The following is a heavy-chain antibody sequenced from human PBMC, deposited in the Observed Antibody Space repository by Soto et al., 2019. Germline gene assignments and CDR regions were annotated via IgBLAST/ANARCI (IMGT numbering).Heavy chain of an antibody. CDR2: ISSSGSTI. J-gene: IGHJ4*02. D-gene: IGHD2-8*01. V-gene: IGHV3-48*03. CDR3: ARVSVLMVYAPHAPEYYFDY. CDR1: GFSFGSYA. Sequence: GGSLRLSCAASGFSFGSYAMHWVRQAPGKGLEWVSYISSSGSTIYYADSVKGRFTISRDNAKNSLYLQMNSLRAEDTAVYYCARVSVLMVYAPHAPEYYFDYWGQGTLVTVSS.